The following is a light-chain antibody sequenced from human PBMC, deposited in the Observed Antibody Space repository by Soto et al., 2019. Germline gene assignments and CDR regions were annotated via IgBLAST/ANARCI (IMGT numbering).Light chain of an antibody. CDR1: QSVSSN. CDR3: QHYNNWPRT. V-gene: IGKV3-15*01. Sequence: EIVMTQSPATLSVSPGERATLSCRASQSVSSNLAWSQQKPGQPPRLLIYGASIGATGIPARFRGSGSGTASTFTSTSLQSEDVAVSYCQHYNNWPRTFGQGTKVDIK. J-gene: IGKJ1*01. CDR2: GAS.